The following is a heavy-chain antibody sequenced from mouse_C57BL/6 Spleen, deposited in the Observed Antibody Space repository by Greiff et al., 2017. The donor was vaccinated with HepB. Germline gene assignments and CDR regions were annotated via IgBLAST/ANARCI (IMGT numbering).Heavy chain of an antibody. D-gene: IGHD2-5*01. CDR1: GFTFSDYY. Sequence: EVKLLESEGGLVQPGSSMKLSCTASGFTFSDYYMAWVRQVPEKGLEWVANINDDGSSTYYLDSLKSRFIISRDNAKNMLYLQMSSLKSEDTATYYWARCYSNLDYWGQGTTLTVSS. CDR3: ARCYSNLDY. J-gene: IGHJ2*01. V-gene: IGHV5-16*01. CDR2: INDDGSST.